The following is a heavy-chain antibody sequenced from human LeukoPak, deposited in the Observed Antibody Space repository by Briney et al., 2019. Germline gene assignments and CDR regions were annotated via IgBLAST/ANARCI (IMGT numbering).Heavy chain of an antibody. J-gene: IGHJ4*02. CDR3: AKGPRYSSGLDY. D-gene: IGHD6-19*01. Sequence: PGGSLRLSCAASGFTFSSYGMHWVRQAPGKGLEWVAVISYDGSNKYYADSVKGRFTISRDNSKNTLYLQMNSLRAEDTAVYYCAKGPRYSSGLDYWGQGTLVTVSS. V-gene: IGHV3-30*18. CDR1: GFTFSSYG. CDR2: ISYDGSNK.